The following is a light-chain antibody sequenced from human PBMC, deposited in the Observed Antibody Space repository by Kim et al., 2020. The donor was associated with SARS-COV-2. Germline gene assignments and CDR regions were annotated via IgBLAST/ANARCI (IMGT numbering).Light chain of an antibody. J-gene: IGLJ1*01. CDR2: DVT. CDR1: SSDVGAYNY. V-gene: IGLV2-14*03. CDR3: SSYSTSIAYV. Sequence: GQSITIPCTGTSSDVGAYNYVSWYQHHPGKAPKVMIYDVTKRPSGVSNRFSGSKSGNTASLTISGLQAEDEADYYCSSYSTSIAYVFGTGTKVTVL.